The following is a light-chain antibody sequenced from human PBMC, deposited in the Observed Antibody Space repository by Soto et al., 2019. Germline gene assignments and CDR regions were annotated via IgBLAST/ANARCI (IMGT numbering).Light chain of an antibody. CDR3: LQVNSFPLS. Sequence: INCRASQGISSYLAWYQQKPGKAPKFLIYAASTLQSGVPSRFTGSGSGTDFTLTITSLQPEDFATYYCLQVNSFPLSFGQGTKVDIK. J-gene: IGKJ1*01. V-gene: IGKV1-9*01. CDR2: AAS. CDR1: QGISSY.